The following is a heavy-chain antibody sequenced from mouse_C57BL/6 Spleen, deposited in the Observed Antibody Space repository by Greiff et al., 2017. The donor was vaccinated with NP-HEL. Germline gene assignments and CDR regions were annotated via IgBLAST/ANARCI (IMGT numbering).Heavy chain of an antibody. D-gene: IGHD3-2*02. J-gene: IGHJ2*01. CDR1: GYTFTSYW. V-gene: IGHV1-52*01. CDR2: IDPSDSEP. CDR3: ASGDSSGSHFDY. Sequence: QVQLQQPGAELVRPGSSVKLSCKASGYTFTSYWMHWVKQRPIQGLEWIGNIDPSDSEPHYNQKFKDKATLTEDKSSSTAYMQLSSLTSEDSAVYYCASGDSSGSHFDYWGQGTTLTVSS.